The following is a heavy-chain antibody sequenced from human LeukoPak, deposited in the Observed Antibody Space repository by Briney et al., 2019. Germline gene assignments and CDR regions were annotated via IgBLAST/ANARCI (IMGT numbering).Heavy chain of an antibody. V-gene: IGHV4-34*01. CDR3: ARSGWNRIRGRRFDP. CDR2: INHSGST. CDR1: GGSFSGYY. Sequence: PSETLSLTCAVYGGSFSGYYWSWIRQPPGKGLEWIGEINHSGSTNYNPSLKSRVTISVDTSKNQFSLKLSSVTAADTAVYYCARSGWNRIRGRRFDPWGQGTLVTVSS. D-gene: IGHD4-17*01. J-gene: IGHJ5*02.